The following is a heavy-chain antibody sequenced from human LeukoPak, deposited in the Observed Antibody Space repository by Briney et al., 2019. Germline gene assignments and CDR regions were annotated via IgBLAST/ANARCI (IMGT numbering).Heavy chain of an antibody. CDR2: INWNGDNT. Sequence: GGSLRLSCAASGFTFDDYGMSWVRQAPGKGLEWVSGINWNGDNTNYADSLKGRFTISRDNAKNSLYLQMHTLRAEDTAVYYCARDSYSGYDPFDYWGQGTLVTVSS. CDR3: ARDSYSGYDPFDY. J-gene: IGHJ4*02. CDR1: GFTFDDYG. V-gene: IGHV3-20*04. D-gene: IGHD5-12*01.